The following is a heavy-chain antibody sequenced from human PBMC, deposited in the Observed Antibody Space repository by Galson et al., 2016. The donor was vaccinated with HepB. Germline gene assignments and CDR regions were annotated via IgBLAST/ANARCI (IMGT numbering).Heavy chain of an antibody. CDR2: IWYDGITK. CDR1: GFTVSS. V-gene: IGHV3-33*08. CDR3: ARGSTFYHYWSPSRPYWFDP. J-gene: IGHJ5*02. Sequence: SLRLSCAASGFTVSSMTWVRQAPGKGLEWVAVIWYDGITKYYSDSVKGRFTVSRDNSKTTVYLQMNSLRAEDTAVYYCARGSTFYHYWSPSRPYWFDPWGQGTLVTVSS. D-gene: IGHD3-3*01.